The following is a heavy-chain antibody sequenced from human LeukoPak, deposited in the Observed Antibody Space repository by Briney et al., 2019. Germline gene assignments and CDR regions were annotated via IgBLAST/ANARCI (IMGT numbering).Heavy chain of an antibody. CDR2: ISSSGSTI. CDR3: AGGPIVPYFDY. D-gene: IGHD1-26*01. V-gene: IGHV3-48*03. J-gene: IGHJ4*02. Sequence: GGSLRLSCAASGFTFNSYEMNWVRQAPGKGLEWVSYISSSGSTIYYADSVKGRFTISRDNAKNSLYLQMNSLRAEDTAVYYCAGGPIVPYFDYWGQGTLVTVSS. CDR1: GFTFNSYE.